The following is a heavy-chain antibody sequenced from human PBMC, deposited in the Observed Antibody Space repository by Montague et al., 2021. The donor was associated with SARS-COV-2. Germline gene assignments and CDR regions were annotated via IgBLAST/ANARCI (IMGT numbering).Heavy chain of an antibody. CDR1: GASISSQTYY. J-gene: IGHJ4*02. Sequence: SETLSLTCSVSGASISSQTYYWAWIRQPPGKELEWIGSISYSGSTFYNPSLKSRVTLPVDTSKNQFSLKLRSLSASDTAVYYCTRQFYDILTGYFPFFFDNWGQGTLVTVSS. CDR3: TRQFYDILTGYFPFFFDN. V-gene: IGHV4-39*01. D-gene: IGHD3-9*01. CDR2: ISYSGST.